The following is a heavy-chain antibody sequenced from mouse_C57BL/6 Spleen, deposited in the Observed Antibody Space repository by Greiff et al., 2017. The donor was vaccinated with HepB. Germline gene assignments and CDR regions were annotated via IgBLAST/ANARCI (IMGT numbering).Heavy chain of an antibody. D-gene: IGHD1-1*01. Sequence: EVKLVESGGGLVKPGGSLKLSCAASGFTFSSYAMSWVRQTPEKRLEWVATISDGGSYTYYPDNVKGRFTISRDNAKNNLYLQMSHLKSEDTAMYSCERDFYYGSSYSYYFDYWGQGTTLTVSS. CDR1: GFTFSSYA. V-gene: IGHV5-4*01. CDR2: ISDGGSYT. CDR3: ERDFYYGSSYSYYFDY. J-gene: IGHJ2*01.